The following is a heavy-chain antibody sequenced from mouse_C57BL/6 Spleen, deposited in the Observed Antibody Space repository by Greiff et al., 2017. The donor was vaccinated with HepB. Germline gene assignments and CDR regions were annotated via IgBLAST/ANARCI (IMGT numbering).Heavy chain of an antibody. CDR1: GFTFSSYA. Sequence: EVKVVESGGGLVKPGGSLKLSCAASGFTFSSYAMSWVRQTPEKRLEWVATISDGGSYTYYPDNVKGRFTISRDNAKNNLYLQMSHLKSEDTAMYYCARDVDSSGYVDAMDYWGQGTSVTVSS. V-gene: IGHV5-4*01. D-gene: IGHD3-2*02. CDR2: ISDGGSYT. J-gene: IGHJ4*01. CDR3: ARDVDSSGYVDAMDY.